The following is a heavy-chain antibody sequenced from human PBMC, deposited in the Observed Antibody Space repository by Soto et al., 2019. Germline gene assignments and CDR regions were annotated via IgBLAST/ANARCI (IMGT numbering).Heavy chain of an antibody. CDR2: IIPIFGTA. D-gene: IGHD2-21*02. Sequence: SVKVSCKASGGTFSSYAISWVRQAPGQGLEWMGGIIPIFGTANYAQKFQGRVTITADESTSTAYMELSSLRSEDTALYYCARDGVTVGGFDYWGQGTLVTVSS. V-gene: IGHV1-69*13. CDR1: GGTFSSYA. J-gene: IGHJ4*02. CDR3: ARDGVTVGGFDY.